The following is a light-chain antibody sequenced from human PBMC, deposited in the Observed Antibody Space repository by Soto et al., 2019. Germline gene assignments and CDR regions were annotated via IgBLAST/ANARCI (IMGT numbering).Light chain of an antibody. V-gene: IGKV3-20*01. J-gene: IGKJ1*01. Sequence: EIVLTQSPGTLSLSPGERATLSCRASQRVSSSSLAWYQQKPGQAPRLLIYGASSRATDIPDRFSGSGSGTDFNLTISRLEPEDFAVYYCQQCGSSPRTFGQGTKVDIK. CDR1: QRVSSSS. CDR2: GAS. CDR3: QQCGSSPRT.